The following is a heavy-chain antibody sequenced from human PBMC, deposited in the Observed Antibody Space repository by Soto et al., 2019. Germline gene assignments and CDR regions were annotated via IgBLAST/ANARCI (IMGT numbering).Heavy chain of an antibody. D-gene: IGHD2-2*01. Sequence: PGESLKISCKGSGYSFTSYWIGWVRQMPGKGLEWMGIIYPGDSDTRYSPSFQGQVTISADKSISTAYLQWSSLKASDTAMYYCARHTNVYCGSTSCYHGFDYWGQGTLVTVSS. V-gene: IGHV5-51*01. CDR2: IYPGDSDT. CDR3: ARHTNVYCGSTSCYHGFDY. CDR1: GYSFTSYW. J-gene: IGHJ4*02.